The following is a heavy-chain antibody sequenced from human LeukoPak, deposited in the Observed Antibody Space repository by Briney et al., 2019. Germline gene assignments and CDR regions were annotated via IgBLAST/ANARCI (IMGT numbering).Heavy chain of an antibody. D-gene: IGHD2-2*01. CDR1: GYTFTSYG. J-gene: IGHJ3*02. CDR2: ISAYNGNT. CDR3: ARDRDQLPTDDAFDI. Sequence: GASVKVSCKAPGYTFTSYGISWVRQAPGQGLEWMGWISAYNGNTNYAQKLQGRVTMTTDTSTSTAYMELRSLRSDDTAVYYCARDRDQLPTDDAFDIWGQGTMVTVSS. V-gene: IGHV1-18*01.